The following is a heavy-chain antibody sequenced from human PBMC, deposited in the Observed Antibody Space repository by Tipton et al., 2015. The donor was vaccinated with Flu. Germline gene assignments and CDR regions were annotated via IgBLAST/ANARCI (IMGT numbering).Heavy chain of an antibody. J-gene: IGHJ4*02. V-gene: IGHV4-4*07. CDR1: GGSISSYY. Sequence: TLSLTCTVSGGSISSYYWSWIRQPAGKGLEWIGRIYTYGNAGYNPSLQSRVTISRDTSKNQFSLHLNSVTAADTAVYYCGRGGSQQGGYWGQGTLVTVSS. CDR3: GRGGSQQGGY. CDR2: IYTYGNA. D-gene: IGHD6-13*01.